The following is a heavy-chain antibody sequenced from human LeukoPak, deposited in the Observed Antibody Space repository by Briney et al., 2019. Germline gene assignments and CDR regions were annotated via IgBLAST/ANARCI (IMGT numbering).Heavy chain of an antibody. V-gene: IGHV4-39*07. J-gene: IGHJ4*02. D-gene: IGHD4-17*01. CDR3: ATDTRAHYGDYNY. CDR1: GGSISSSSYY. Sequence: NPSENLSLTCTVSGGSISSSSYYWGWIRQPPGQGLEWIGSIYYSGSTYYNPSLKSRVTISVDTSKNQFSLKLSSVTAADTAVYYCATDTRAHYGDYNYWGQGTLVTVSS. CDR2: IYYSGST.